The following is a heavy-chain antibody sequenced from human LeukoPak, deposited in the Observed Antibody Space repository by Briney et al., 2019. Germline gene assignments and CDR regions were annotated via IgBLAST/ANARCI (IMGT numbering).Heavy chain of an antibody. V-gene: IGHV3-23*01. D-gene: IGHD6-13*01. CDR1: GFTFSSYA. CDR2: ISGRGGST. Sequence: SGGSLRLSCAASGFTFSSYAMSWVRQAPGKGLEWVSAISGRGGSTYYADSVKGRFTISRDNSKNTLYLQMNSLRAEETAVYYCAKCGIAAAGTVYYYGMDVWGQGTTVTVSS. CDR3: AKCGIAAAGTVYYYGMDV. J-gene: IGHJ6*02.